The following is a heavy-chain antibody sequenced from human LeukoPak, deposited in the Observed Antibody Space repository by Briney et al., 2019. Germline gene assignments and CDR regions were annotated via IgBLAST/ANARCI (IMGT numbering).Heavy chain of an antibody. Sequence: GGSLRLSCAASGFTFSSYSMNWVRQAPGKGLEWVALISYDGSNKYYADSVKGRFTISRDHSKNTLYLQMNSLRAEDTAVYYCAKDQISLEWSRYYYYMDVWGKGTTVTVSS. CDR1: GFTFSSYS. V-gene: IGHV3-30*18. CDR2: ISYDGSNK. CDR3: AKDQISLEWSRYYYYMDV. J-gene: IGHJ6*03. D-gene: IGHD3-3*01.